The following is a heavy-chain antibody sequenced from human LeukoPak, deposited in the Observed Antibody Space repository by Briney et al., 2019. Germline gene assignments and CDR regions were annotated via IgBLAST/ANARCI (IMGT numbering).Heavy chain of an antibody. CDR1: GFTFSSYS. V-gene: IGHV3-21*01. CDR2: ISSSSSYI. D-gene: IGHD3-22*01. J-gene: IGHJ4*02. CDR3: ARDPEDHWGRTYYYDSSGRDTDY. Sequence: PGGSLRLSCAASGFTFSSYSMNWVRQAPGKGLEWVPSISSSSSYIYYADSVKGRFTISRDNAKNSLYLQMNSLRAEDTAVYYCARDPEDHWGRTYYYDSSGRDTDYWGQGTLVTVSS.